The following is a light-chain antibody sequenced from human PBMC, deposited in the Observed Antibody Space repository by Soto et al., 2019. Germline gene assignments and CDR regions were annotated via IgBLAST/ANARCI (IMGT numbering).Light chain of an antibody. J-gene: IGLJ2*01. V-gene: IGLV2-8*01. CDR2: DVS. Sequence: QSALTQPPSASGSPGQSVTISCTGSSTDIGGHDYVSWYQQFPGKAPKLIIFDVSTRPSGVPDRFSGYKSVNTASLTISGLQAEDEADYYCSSYAGNMNLVFGGGTKLTVL. CDR1: STDIGGHDY. CDR3: SSYAGNMNLV.